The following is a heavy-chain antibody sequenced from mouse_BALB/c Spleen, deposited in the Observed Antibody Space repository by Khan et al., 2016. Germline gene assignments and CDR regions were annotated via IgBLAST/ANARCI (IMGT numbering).Heavy chain of an antibody. Sequence: QIQLVQSGPELKKPGETVKISCKASGYTFTNYGMNWVKQAPGKGLKWMGWINTNTGEPTYAEEFKGHVVFSLENSASTAYLHINNHKNEDTATXFCSEDYYGSNWFAYWGQGTLVTVSA. CDR2: INTNTGEP. CDR1: GYTFTNYG. V-gene: IGHV9-3*02. J-gene: IGHJ3*01. CDR3: SEDYYGSNWFAY. D-gene: IGHD1-1*01.